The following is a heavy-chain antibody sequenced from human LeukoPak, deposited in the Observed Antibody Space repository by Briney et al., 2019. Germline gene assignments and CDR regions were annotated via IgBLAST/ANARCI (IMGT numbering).Heavy chain of an antibody. CDR3: ARQSGNWMDFDY. Sequence: GESLQISCQGSGSSFTSYWIGWVRQLPGKGLEWMGIIYPGDSDTRYSPSFQGQVTISADKSISTAYLQWSSLKASDTAMYYCARQSGNWMDFDYWGQGTLVTVSS. D-gene: IGHD1-1*01. CDR2: IYPGDSDT. V-gene: IGHV5-51*01. CDR1: GSSFTSYW. J-gene: IGHJ4*02.